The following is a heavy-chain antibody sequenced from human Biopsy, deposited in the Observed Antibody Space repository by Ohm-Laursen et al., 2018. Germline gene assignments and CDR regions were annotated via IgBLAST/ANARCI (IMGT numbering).Heavy chain of an antibody. V-gene: IGHV3-11*01. Sequence: SLRLSCAASGFTFSDHHMAWVRQAPGKGLEWLSYISSSGATIKYADSVKGRFTISRDNAKNSLYLRMNNLRAEDTAVYFCARARDDFVVVPAAFFDFWGQGTLVTVSS. D-gene: IGHD2-15*01. J-gene: IGHJ4*02. CDR3: ARARDDFVVVPAAFFDF. CDR1: GFTFSDHH. CDR2: ISSSGATI.